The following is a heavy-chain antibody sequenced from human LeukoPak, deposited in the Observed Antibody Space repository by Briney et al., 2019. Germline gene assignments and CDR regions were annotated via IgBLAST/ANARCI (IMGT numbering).Heavy chain of an antibody. D-gene: IGHD2-15*01. J-gene: IGHJ6*03. V-gene: IGHV5-51*01. CDR3: ARAVRCSGGRCDPEYYYYMDV. Sequence: GESLKISCKGSGYSFTSYWIGWVRQMPGKGLEWMGIIYPGDSDTRYSPSFQGQVTISADKSISTAYLQWSSLKASDTAMYYCARAVRCSGGRCDPEYYYYMDVWGKGTTVTVSS. CDR2: IYPGDSDT. CDR1: GYSFTSYW.